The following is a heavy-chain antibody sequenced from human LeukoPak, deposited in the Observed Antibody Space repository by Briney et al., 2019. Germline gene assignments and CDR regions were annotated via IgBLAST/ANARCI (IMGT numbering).Heavy chain of an antibody. CDR2: INHSGST. V-gene: IGHV4-34*01. D-gene: IGHD3-3*01. J-gene: IGHJ5*02. CDR3: ARQQRSANYDFWSGYYGPPPINWFDP. CDR1: GGSFSGYY. Sequence: PSETLSLTCAVYGGSFSGYYWSWIRRPPGKGLGWIGEINHSGSTNYNPSLKSRVTISVDTSKNQFSLKLSSVTAADTAVYYCARQQRSANYDFWSGYYGPPPINWFDPWGQGTLVTVSS.